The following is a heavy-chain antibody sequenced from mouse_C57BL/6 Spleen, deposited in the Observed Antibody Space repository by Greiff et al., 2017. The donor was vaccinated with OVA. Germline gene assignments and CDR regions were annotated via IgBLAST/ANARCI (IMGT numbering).Heavy chain of an antibody. CDR3: ARPYDYDEVMDY. CDR2: ISSGGSYT. J-gene: IGHJ4*01. Sequence: VQLKESGGDLVKPGGSLKLSCAASGFTFSSYGMSWVRQTPDKRLEWVATISSGGSYTYYPDSVKGRFTISRDNAKNTLYLQMSSLKSEDTAMYYCARPYDYDEVMDYWGQGTSVTVSS. D-gene: IGHD2-4*01. CDR1: GFTFSSYG. V-gene: IGHV5-6*01.